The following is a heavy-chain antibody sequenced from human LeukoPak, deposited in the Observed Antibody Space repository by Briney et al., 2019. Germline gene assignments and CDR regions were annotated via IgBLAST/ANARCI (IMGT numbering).Heavy chain of an antibody. J-gene: IGHJ4*02. CDR2: VYYSGST. CDR3: ARHYRAYYTGPLDY. CDR1: GDSIISSTYY. Sequence: SETLSLTCTVSGDSIISSTYYWGWIRQPPGKGLEWIGSVYYSGSTYYNPSLKSRVTMSVDTSKNQFSLKLSSVTAADTAVYYCARHYRAYYTGPLDYWGQGTLVIVSS. V-gene: IGHV4-39*01. D-gene: IGHD3-3*01.